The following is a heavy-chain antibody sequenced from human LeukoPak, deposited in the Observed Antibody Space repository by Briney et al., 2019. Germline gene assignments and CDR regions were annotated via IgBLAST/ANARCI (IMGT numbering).Heavy chain of an antibody. CDR3: VSLDWNYVEVDTAFDL. CDR1: GYIFTGYL. CDR2: MNPKNGGT. Sequence: VASVKVSCRASGYIFTGYLVHWVRQAPGQSLEWMGWMNPKNGGTSYARKFRGRVIMTRDTSINTAYMELSSLTSDDTAVYYCVSLDWNYVEVDTAFDLWGQGTMVTVSS. V-gene: IGHV1-2*02. J-gene: IGHJ3*01. D-gene: IGHD1-7*01.